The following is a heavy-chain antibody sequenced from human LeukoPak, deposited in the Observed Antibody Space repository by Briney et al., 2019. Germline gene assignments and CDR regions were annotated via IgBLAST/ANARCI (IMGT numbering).Heavy chain of an antibody. D-gene: IGHD1-14*01. Sequence: PGGSLRLSCAASGFTFSSYGMHWVRQAPGKGLEWVTFIRYVGINKYYADSVKGRFTISRDNSKTTLYLQMNSLRAEDTAVYYCAKEGPTGAGWYYYMDVWGKGTTVTISS. CDR2: IRYVGINK. V-gene: IGHV3-30*02. CDR3: AKEGPTGAGWYYYMDV. CDR1: GFTFSSYG. J-gene: IGHJ6*03.